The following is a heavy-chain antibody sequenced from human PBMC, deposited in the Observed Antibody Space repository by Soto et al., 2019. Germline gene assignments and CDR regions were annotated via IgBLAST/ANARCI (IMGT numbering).Heavy chain of an antibody. CDR2: ISGSGGST. Sequence: GGSLRLSCAASGFTFSSYAMSWVRQAPGKGLVWVSAISGSGGSTYYADSVKGRFTISRDNSKNTLYLQMNSLRAEDTAVYYCAKAISITMINCAFHYWGQGTLVTVSS. CDR3: AKAISITMINCAFHY. J-gene: IGHJ4*02. V-gene: IGHV3-23*01. D-gene: IGHD3-22*01. CDR1: GFTFSSYA.